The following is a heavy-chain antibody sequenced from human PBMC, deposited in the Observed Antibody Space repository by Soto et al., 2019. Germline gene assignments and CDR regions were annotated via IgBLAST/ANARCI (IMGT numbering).Heavy chain of an antibody. V-gene: IGHV3-23*01. Sequence: DVQLSESGGGLVQPGGSLRLTCAASGFSFNSHAMTWVRQAPGWGLEWVAAINSGVDAFYADSVKGRFTISRDNSKDTLYLQMNSLGVEDTALYYCAKVLSLRTSGKYYKPFFHGMDVWGLGTTVTVSS. CDR3: AKVLSLRTSGKYYKPFFHGMDV. CDR2: INSGVDA. D-gene: IGHD3-10*01. CDR1: GFSFNSHA. J-gene: IGHJ6*02.